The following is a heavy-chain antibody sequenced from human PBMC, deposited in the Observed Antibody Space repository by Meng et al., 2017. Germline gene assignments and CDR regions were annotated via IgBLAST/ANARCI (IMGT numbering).Heavy chain of an antibody. CDR2: ISAYNGNT. Sequence: ASVKVSCKASGYTFTSYGISWVPQAPGQGREWMGWISAYNGNTNYAQKLQGRVTRTTDTSTSTAYMELRSLRSDDTAVYYCVRGPGIVVAEEGLAFDIWGQGTMVTVSS. J-gene: IGHJ3*02. V-gene: IGHV1-18*01. CDR1: GYTFTSYG. CDR3: VRGPGIVVAEEGLAFDI. D-gene: IGHD3-22*01.